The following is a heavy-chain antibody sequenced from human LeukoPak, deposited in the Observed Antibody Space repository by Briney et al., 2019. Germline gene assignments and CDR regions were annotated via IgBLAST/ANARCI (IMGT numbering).Heavy chain of an antibody. Sequence: SETLSLTCTVSGGSISSSSYYWRWVRQPPGKGLEWIASIYYSGSTYYNPSLKSRVTISVDTSKNQFSLKLRSVTAADTAVYYCARDRYYYDSSSYFSAFDTWGQGTMVTVSS. D-gene: IGHD3-22*01. CDR3: ARDRYYYDSSSYFSAFDT. CDR2: IYYSGST. J-gene: IGHJ3*02. CDR1: GGSISSSSYY. V-gene: IGHV4-39*07.